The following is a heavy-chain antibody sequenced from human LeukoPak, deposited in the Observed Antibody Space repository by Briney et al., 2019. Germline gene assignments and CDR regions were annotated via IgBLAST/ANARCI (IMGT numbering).Heavy chain of an antibody. CDR3: ARVSRASYYGSGSQYYYYYGMDV. Sequence: ASVKVSCKASGYTFTSYGISWVRQAPGQGLEWMGWISAYNGNTNYAQKLQGRVTMTTDTSTSTAYMELSSLRSEDTAVYYCARVSRASYYGSGSQYYYYYGMDVWGQGTTVNVSS. CDR2: ISAYNGNT. J-gene: IGHJ6*02. V-gene: IGHV1-18*01. CDR1: GYTFTSYG. D-gene: IGHD3-10*01.